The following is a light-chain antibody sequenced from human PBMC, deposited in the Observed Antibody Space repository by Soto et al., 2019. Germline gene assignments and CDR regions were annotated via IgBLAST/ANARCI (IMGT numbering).Light chain of an antibody. CDR1: QKISRY. CDR2: AAS. Sequence: DIQMTQSPSSLSASVGDRVTITCRASQKISRYLNWYQQKPGKAPKLLIYAASSLQSVVPSRFSGSGSGTDFTLTINTLQPEDFATYYCQQSYSTLFTFGPGTKVDIK. J-gene: IGKJ3*01. V-gene: IGKV1-39*01. CDR3: QQSYSTLFT.